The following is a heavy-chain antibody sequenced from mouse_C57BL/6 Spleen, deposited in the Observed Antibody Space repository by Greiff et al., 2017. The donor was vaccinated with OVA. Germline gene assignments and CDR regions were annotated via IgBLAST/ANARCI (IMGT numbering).Heavy chain of an antibody. CDR2: ISSGSSTI. J-gene: IGHJ2*01. D-gene: IGHD2-5*01. V-gene: IGHV5-17*01. CDR3: ARQSYSNFYFDY. Sequence: EVKLVESGGGLVKPGGSLKLSCAASGFTFSDYGMHWVRQAPEKGLEWVAYISSGSSTIYYADTVKGRFTISRDNAKNTLFLQMTSLRSEDTAMYYCARQSYSNFYFDYWGQGTTLTVSS. CDR1: GFTFSDYG.